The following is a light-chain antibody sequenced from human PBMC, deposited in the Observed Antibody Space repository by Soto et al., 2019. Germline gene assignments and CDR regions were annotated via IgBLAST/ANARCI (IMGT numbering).Light chain of an antibody. CDR1: QSVSSSY. CDR2: GAS. Sequence: EIGLTQSPGTLSLSPGERATLSCRASQSVSSSYLAWYQQKPGQAPRLLIYGASSRATGIPDRFSGSGSGKDFTLTISRLEPEDFAVYYCQQYGSSPQTFGQGTKVEIK. CDR3: QQYGSSPQT. V-gene: IGKV3-20*01. J-gene: IGKJ1*01.